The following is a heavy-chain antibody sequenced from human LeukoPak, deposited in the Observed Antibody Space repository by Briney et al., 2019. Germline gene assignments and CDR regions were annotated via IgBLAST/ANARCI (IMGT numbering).Heavy chain of an antibody. Sequence: TPSETLSLTCTVSRASISDNYWSWSRQPAGKALEWIGRTYTSGDTNYSPSLKSRASVSVDTSKNQFYLSLRYVTAADTAVYYCTIGGASGSLAHWGPGTLVTVSS. J-gene: IGHJ4*02. CDR1: RASISDNY. D-gene: IGHD6-13*01. CDR2: TYTSGDT. CDR3: TIGGASGSLAH. V-gene: IGHV4-4*07.